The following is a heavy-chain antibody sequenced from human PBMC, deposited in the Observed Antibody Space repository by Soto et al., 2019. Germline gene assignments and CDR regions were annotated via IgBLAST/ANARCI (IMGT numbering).Heavy chain of an antibody. V-gene: IGHV3-30-3*01. J-gene: IGHJ4*02. CDR3: ARPPSGTYLPYFEH. CDR2: MSYDGSNY. CDR1: GFAFNKFS. D-gene: IGHD1-26*01. Sequence: QVQLVESGGQVVQPGTSLRLSCAASGFAFNKFSMHWVRQAPGKGLEWVAVMSYDGSNYYCADSVKGRFTFSRDNSKNTLYLQMNSLRSEDTAVYYCARPPSGTYLPYFEHWGPGTLVTVSS.